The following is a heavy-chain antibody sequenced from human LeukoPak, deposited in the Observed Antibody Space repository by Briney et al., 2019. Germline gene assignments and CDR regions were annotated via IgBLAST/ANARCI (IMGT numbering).Heavy chain of an antibody. J-gene: IGHJ6*02. CDR1: GFTFSSYW. V-gene: IGHV3-7*01. D-gene: IGHD2-15*01. Sequence: GGSLRLSCAASGFTFSSYWMSWVRQAPGKGLEWVANIKQDGSEKYYVDSVTGRFTISGDHAKTSLYLQMHSLRAEDTAVYYCARDLGRKVVAATEYYYYGMDVWGQGTTVTVSS. CDR3: ARDLGRKVVAATEYYYYGMDV. CDR2: IKQDGSEK.